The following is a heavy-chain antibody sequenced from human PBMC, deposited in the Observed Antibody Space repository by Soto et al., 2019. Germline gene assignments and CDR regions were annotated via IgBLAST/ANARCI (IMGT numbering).Heavy chain of an antibody. CDR3: ARANDYDSSGLYAFDI. CDR2: IIPIFGTA. D-gene: IGHD3-22*01. Sequence: SVKVSCKAPGGTFSSYAISWVRQAPGQGLEWMGGIIPIFGTANYAQKFQGRVTITADKSTSTAYMELSSLRSEDTAVYYCARANDYDSSGLYAFDIWGQGTMVTVSS. V-gene: IGHV1-69*06. CDR1: GGTFSSYA. J-gene: IGHJ3*02.